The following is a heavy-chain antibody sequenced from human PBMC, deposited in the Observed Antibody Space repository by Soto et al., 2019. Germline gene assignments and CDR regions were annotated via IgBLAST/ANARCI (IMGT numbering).Heavy chain of an antibody. CDR3: ARRCITMVRGVIGRKRTLDAFDI. CDR2: ISSSSSTI. Sequence: GGSLRLSCAASGFTFSSYSMNWVRQAPGKGLEWVSYISSSSSTIYYADSVKGRFTISRDNAKNSLYLQMNSLRDEDTAVYYCARRCITMVRGVIGRKRTLDAFDIWGQGTMVTVSS. D-gene: IGHD3-10*01. J-gene: IGHJ3*02. CDR1: GFTFSSYS. V-gene: IGHV3-48*02.